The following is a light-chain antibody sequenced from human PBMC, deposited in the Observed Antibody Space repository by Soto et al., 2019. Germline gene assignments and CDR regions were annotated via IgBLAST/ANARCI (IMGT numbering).Light chain of an antibody. J-gene: IGLJ2*01. CDR2: ATS. V-gene: IGLV2-14*02. CDR3: SSYTSSSTLGV. CDR1: SSDVGTYNL. Sequence: QSALTQPAAVSGSPGQSITISCTGTSSDVGTYNLVSWYQQYPGKAPKLMIYATSKRPSGVSNRFSGSKSGNTASLTISGLQAEDEADYYCSSYTSSSTLGVFGGGTKVTVL.